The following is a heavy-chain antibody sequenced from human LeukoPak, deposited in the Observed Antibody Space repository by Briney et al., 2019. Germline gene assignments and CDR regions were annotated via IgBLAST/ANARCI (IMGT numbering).Heavy chain of an antibody. D-gene: IGHD2-8*02. Sequence: GASVKVSSTTSGYTSTSSVMHSVRQAPGQRLEWMGWINAGNDDTKYSQKFQGRGTITRDTSASTAYMELSSLRCEDTAVYCCARDLGYCTGGTCDPNWFDPWGQGTLVTVSS. CDR3: ARDLGYCTGGTCDPNWFDP. CDR2: INAGNDDT. V-gene: IGHV1-3*01. J-gene: IGHJ5*02. CDR1: GYTSTSSV.